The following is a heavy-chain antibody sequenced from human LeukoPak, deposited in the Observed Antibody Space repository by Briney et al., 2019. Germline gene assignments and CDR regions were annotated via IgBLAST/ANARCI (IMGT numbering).Heavy chain of an antibody. D-gene: IGHD3-22*01. V-gene: IGHV4-59*01. Sequence: SETLSLTCTVSGGSISSYYWSWIRQPPGKGLEWIGYIYYSGSTNYNPSLKSRVTISVDTSKNQFSLKLSSVTAADTAVYYCARNPVYYYDSSGYPLDYYYYMDVWGKGTTVTVSS. CDR2: IYYSGST. J-gene: IGHJ6*03. CDR1: GGSISSYY. CDR3: ARNPVYYYDSSGYPLDYYYYMDV.